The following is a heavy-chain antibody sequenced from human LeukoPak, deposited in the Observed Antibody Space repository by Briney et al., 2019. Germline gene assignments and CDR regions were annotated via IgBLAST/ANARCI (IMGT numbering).Heavy chain of an antibody. CDR2: IKSKTDGGTT. D-gene: IGHD5-18*01. J-gene: IGHJ4*02. CDR3: SRERYSYGPFDY. V-gene: IGHV3-15*01. Sequence: GGSLRLSCAASGLTFSNAWMSWVRQAPGKGLEGVGRIKSKTDGGTTEYAAPVKGRFTISRDDSTRIAYLQMNSLKTDDTGVYYCSRERYSYGPFDYWGQGTLVTVSS. CDR1: GLTFSNAW.